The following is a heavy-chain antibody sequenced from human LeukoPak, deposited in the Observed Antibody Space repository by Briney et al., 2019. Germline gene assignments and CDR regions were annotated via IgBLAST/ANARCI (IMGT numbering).Heavy chain of an antibody. CDR1: GFTLAEFG. V-gene: IGHV3-20*03. D-gene: IGHD3-10*01. Sequence: PGGSLRPSSAPSGFTLAEFGIGSVRRTPRKGLECVSGINWNGGSTGYADSLMGQFKIPRDHANNSLHLPMNSRRAEDTALYYCARGYGSGEDGDYWGEGALVTVSS. CDR3: ARGYGSGEDGDY. J-gene: IGHJ4*02. CDR2: INWNGGST.